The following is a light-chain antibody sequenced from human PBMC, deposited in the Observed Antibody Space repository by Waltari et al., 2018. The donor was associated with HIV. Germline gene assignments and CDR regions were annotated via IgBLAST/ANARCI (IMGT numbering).Light chain of an antibody. Sequence: QTVVTQEPSFSVSPGGTITLTCGLSSGSVSSAYYPSWYQQTTGQPPLTLIYNTDTRSSGVPERFSGSIIGNKAALTITGAQSEDESDYYCLLYMASGRVFGGGTRLTVL. V-gene: IGLV8-61*01. CDR3: LLYMASGRV. J-gene: IGLJ3*02. CDR2: NTD. CDR1: SGSVSSAYY.